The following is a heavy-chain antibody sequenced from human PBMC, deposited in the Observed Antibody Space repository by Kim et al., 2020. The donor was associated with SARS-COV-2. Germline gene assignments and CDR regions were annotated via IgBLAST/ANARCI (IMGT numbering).Heavy chain of an antibody. Sequence: GGSLRLSCAASGFTFSDYYMSWIRQAPGKRLEWVSYISSSGSTIYYADSVKGRFTISRDNAKNTLYLQMNSLRAEDTAVYYCAKDPGDYSGSGTYGYWGQGTLVTVSS. V-gene: IGHV3-11*04. CDR3: AKDPGDYSGSGTYGY. CDR1: GFTFSDYY. D-gene: IGHD3-10*01. J-gene: IGHJ4*02. CDR2: ISSSGSTI.